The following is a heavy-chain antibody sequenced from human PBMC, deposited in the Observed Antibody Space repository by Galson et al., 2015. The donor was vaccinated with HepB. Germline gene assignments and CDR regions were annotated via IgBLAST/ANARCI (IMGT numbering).Heavy chain of an antibody. J-gene: IGHJ4*02. Sequence: SLRLSCAASGFTFSNYAMSWVRQAPGKGLEWVSGMSGSGGSTYYADSVKGRFTISRDNSKNTLYLQMNSLRVEDTALCYCAKDGGDCTNNECYYFDYWGQGALVTVSS. CDR3: AKDGGDCTNNECYYFDY. CDR2: MSGSGGST. V-gene: IGHV3-23*01. CDR1: GFTFSNYA. D-gene: IGHD2-8*01.